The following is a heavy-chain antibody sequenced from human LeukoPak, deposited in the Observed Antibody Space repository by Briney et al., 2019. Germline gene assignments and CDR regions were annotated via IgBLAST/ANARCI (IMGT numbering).Heavy chain of an antibody. Sequence: GGSLRLSCAASGFTFSSYSMNWVRQAPGKGLEWVSSISSSSSYIYYADSVKGRFTISRDNAKNSLYLQMNSLRAEDTAVYYCARYRDTLAGTDFDYWGQGTLVTVS. CDR3: ARYRDTLAGTDFDY. CDR2: ISSSSSYI. J-gene: IGHJ4*02. V-gene: IGHV3-21*01. D-gene: IGHD6-19*01. CDR1: GFTFSSYS.